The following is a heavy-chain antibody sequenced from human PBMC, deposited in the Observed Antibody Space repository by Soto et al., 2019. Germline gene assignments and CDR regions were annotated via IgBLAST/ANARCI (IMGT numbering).Heavy chain of an antibody. CDR3: AKDTSGWTENYFDS. CDR2: ISGSGTDT. V-gene: IGHV3-23*01. D-gene: IGHD6-19*01. J-gene: IGHJ4*02. CDR1: GFTFKHYA. Sequence: VLLLESGGDWVQPGGSLRLSCAASGFTFKHYAMSWVRQAPGKRLEWNSGISGSGTDTYYADSVKGRFTISRDISQSTLFLQMNSLRAEDTAVYYCAKDTSGWTENYFDSWGQGTLVTVSS.